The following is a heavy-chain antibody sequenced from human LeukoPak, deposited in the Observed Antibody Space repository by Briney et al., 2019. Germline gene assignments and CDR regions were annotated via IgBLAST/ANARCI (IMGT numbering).Heavy chain of an antibody. V-gene: IGHV1-2*02. CDR3: ARVATVTNDAFDI. J-gene: IGHJ3*02. D-gene: IGHD4-17*01. Sequence: ASVKVSCKASGYTFTSYYMHWVRQAPGQGLEWMGWINPNSGGTNYAQKFQGRVTMTRDTSISTAYMELSRLRSDDTAVYYCARVATVTNDAFDIWGQGTMVTVSS. CDR1: GYTFTSYY. CDR2: INPNSGGT.